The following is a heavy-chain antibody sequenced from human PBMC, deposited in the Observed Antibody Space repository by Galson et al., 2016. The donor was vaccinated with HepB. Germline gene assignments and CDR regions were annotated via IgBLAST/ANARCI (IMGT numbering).Heavy chain of an antibody. CDR2: IDWDDDK. CDR1: GFSLSTSGMR. CDR3: ARIIGPPDDYGDYLPDY. J-gene: IGHJ4*02. V-gene: IGHV2-70*04. D-gene: IGHD4-17*01. Sequence: PALVKPTQTLTLTCTFSGFSLSTSGMRVSWIRQPPGKALEWLALIDWDDDKFYSTSLKTRLTISKDTSKNQVVLTMTNMDPVDTATYYCARIIGPPDDYGDYLPDYWGQGTLVTVSS.